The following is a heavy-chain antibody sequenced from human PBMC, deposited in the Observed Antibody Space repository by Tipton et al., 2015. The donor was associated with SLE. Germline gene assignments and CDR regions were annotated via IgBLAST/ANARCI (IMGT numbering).Heavy chain of an antibody. CDR3: ARGMVTWRGAIVGVVI. Sequence: TLSLTCAVSGDSISSGGFYWSWVRHHPGKGLEWIGYIYYTGTTYYNPSLKSRLTISVDTSKNQFSLRLNSVTAADTAVYYCARGMVTWRGAIVGVVIWGHGTTVYVSS. J-gene: IGHJ6*01. V-gene: IGHV4-31*11. CDR2: IYYTGTT. CDR1: GDSISSGGFY. D-gene: IGHD3-16*02.